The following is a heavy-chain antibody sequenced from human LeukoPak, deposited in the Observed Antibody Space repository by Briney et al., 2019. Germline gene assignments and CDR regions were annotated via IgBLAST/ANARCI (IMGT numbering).Heavy chain of an antibody. CDR3: ARGRYCSGGSCYSRKNWFDP. J-gene: IGHJ5*02. Sequence: SETLSLTCAVYGGSFSGYYWSWIRQPPGKGLEWIGEINHSGSTNYNPSLKSQVTISVDTSKNQFSLKLSSVTAADTAVYYCARGRYCSGGSCYSRKNWFDPWGQGTLVTVSS. CDR2: INHSGST. CDR1: GGSFSGYY. V-gene: IGHV4-34*01. D-gene: IGHD2-15*01.